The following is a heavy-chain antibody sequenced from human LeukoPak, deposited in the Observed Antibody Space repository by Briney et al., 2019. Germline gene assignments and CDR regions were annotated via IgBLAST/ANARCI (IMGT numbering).Heavy chain of an antibody. CDR2: ISGSGGST. D-gene: IGHD6-19*01. Sequence: PGGSLRLSCAASGFTFSSYSMNWVRQAPGKGLEWVSAISGSGGSTYYAGSVKGRFTISRDNSKNTLYLQMNSLRAEDTAVYYCAKDSVAKRYYFDYWGQGTLVTVSS. J-gene: IGHJ4*02. CDR3: AKDSVAKRYYFDY. V-gene: IGHV3-23*01. CDR1: GFTFSSYS.